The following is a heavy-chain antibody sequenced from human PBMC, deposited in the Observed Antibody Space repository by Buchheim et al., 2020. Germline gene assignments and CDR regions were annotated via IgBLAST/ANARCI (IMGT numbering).Heavy chain of an antibody. V-gene: IGHV3-23*01. Sequence: EVQLLESGGGLVQPGGSLRLSCAASGFTFSSYAMSWVRQAPGKGLEWVTAISGSGGSTYYADSVKGRFTISRDNSKNTLYMQMNSLRAEDTAVYYCAKDGRPQYDSSASFDYWGQGTL. CDR2: ISGSGGST. CDR3: AKDGRPQYDSSASFDY. CDR1: GFTFSSYA. J-gene: IGHJ4*02. D-gene: IGHD3-22*01.